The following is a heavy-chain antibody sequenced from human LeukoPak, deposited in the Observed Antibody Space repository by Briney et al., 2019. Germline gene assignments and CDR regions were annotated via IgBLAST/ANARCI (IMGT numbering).Heavy chain of an antibody. CDR3: ARGGYCSGGSCENWFDP. D-gene: IGHD2-15*01. CDR1: GHTLIRYG. V-gene: IGHV1-18*01. J-gene: IGHJ5*02. CDR2: ISSYNSDT. Sequence: ASVKVSCKISGHTLIRYGINWVRQAPGQGLEWMGWISSYNSDTNYAQKFQGRVTMTTDTSTNTAYMELRSLRSDDTAVYYCARGGYCSGGSCENWFDPWGQGTLVTVSS.